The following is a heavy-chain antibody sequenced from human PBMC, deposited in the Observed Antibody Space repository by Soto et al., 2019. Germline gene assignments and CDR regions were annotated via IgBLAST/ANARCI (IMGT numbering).Heavy chain of an antibody. D-gene: IGHD2-2*01. CDR2: ISAYNGNT. CDR1: GYTFTSYG. V-gene: IGHV1-18*01. Sequence: GASVKVSGKASGYTFTSYGISWVRQAPGQGLEWMGWISAYNGNTKYAQKLQGRVTITADKSTSTAYMELSSLRSEDTAGYYCASATTRYCSSTSCYSNGMDVWGQGTTVTVS. CDR3: ASATTRYCSSTSCYSNGMDV. J-gene: IGHJ6*02.